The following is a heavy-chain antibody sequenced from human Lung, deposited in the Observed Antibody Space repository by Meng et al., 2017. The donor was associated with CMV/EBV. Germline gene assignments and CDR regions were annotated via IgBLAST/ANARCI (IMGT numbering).Heavy chain of an antibody. D-gene: IGHD4-23*01. V-gene: IGHV2-5*01. Sequence: SGVCVRWIRQPPGKALEWLALIYWNDDKRYSPSLKSRLTITKDTSTNQVVLTMTNMDPVDTATYYCAHRRRDGGIASRAQTPNWFAPWGQGPLVTVSS. CDR2: IYWNDDK. CDR1: SGVC. CDR3: AHRRRDGGIASRAQTPNWFAP. J-gene: IGHJ5*02.